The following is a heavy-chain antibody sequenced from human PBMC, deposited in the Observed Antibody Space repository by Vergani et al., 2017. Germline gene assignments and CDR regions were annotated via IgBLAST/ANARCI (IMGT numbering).Heavy chain of an antibody. CDR2: INHSGST. V-gene: IGHV4-34*01. CDR1: GGSFSGYY. D-gene: IGHD3-10*01. Sequence: QVQLQQWGAGLLKTSETLSLTCAVYGGSFSGYYWSWIRQPPGKGLEWIGEINHSGSTNYNPSLKSRVTISVDTAKNQFSRKLSSVTAADTAVYYWARLRCMVRGVPPPWGQGTLVTVSS. J-gene: IGHJ5*02. CDR3: ARLRCMVRGVPPP.